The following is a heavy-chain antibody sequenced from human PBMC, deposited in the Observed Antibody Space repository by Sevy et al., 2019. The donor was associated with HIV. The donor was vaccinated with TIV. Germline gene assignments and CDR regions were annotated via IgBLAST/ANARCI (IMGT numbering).Heavy chain of an antibody. CDR2: IKQDGSEK. Sequence: GGSLRLSCAASGFTFSSYWMSWVRQAPGKGLEWVANIKQDGSEKYYVDSVKGRFTISRDNAKNSLYLQMNSLRAEDTAVYYCARDSGCSGGSCYYMDVWGKWTTVTVSS. D-gene: IGHD2-15*01. CDR3: ARDSGCSGGSCYYMDV. V-gene: IGHV3-7*01. J-gene: IGHJ6*03. CDR1: GFTFSSYW.